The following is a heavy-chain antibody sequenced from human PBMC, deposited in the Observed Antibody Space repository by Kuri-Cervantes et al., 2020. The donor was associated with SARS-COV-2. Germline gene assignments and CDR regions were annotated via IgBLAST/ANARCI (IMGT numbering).Heavy chain of an antibody. D-gene: IGHD6-6*01. J-gene: IGHJ6*03. CDR1: GFTFSSYA. CDR2: ISSNGGST. V-gene: IGHV3-64*04. CDR3: ARDQYSSSSIDYYYYCMDV. Sequence: GGSLRLSCSASGFTFSSYAMHWVRQAPGKGLEYVSAISSNGGSTYYADSVKGRFTISRDNSKNTLYLQMNSLRAEDTAVYYCARDQYSSSSIDYYYYCMDVWGKGTTVTGSS.